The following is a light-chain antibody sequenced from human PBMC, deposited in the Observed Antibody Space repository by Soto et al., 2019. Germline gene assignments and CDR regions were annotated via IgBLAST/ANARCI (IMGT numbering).Light chain of an antibody. Sequence: EIVMTQAPGTLSVSPGERATLSCRASQSVNRHLAWYQQKPGQAPRLLIYGASTRATGLPARFSGSGSGTEFSLTINSLQSEDFAVYYCQQYHNWPPVTFGGGTKVDIK. J-gene: IGKJ4*01. CDR1: QSVNRH. CDR2: GAS. CDR3: QQYHNWPPVT. V-gene: IGKV3-15*01.